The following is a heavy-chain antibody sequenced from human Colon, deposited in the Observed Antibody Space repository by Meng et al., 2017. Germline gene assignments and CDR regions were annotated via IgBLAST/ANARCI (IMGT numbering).Heavy chain of an antibody. J-gene: IGHJ5*02. Sequence: QLQLQESGSRLLKPSATLSLTCAVAGASIGSGGNSWSWIRQPPGKGLEWIGSIGHSGITYYTPSLKSRVTVSIDTSKSQFSLKLTSVTAADTAVYYCVRSSGWVRTGFDPWGQGTLVTVSS. CDR3: VRSSGWVRTGFDP. CDR2: IGHSGIT. V-gene: IGHV4-30-2*03. CDR1: GASIGSGGNS. D-gene: IGHD6-19*01.